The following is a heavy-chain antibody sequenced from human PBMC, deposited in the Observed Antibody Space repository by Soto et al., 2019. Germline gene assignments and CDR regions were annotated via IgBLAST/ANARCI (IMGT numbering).Heavy chain of an antibody. CDR3: ARASYFRPSGSYYFVS. V-gene: IGHV4-31*03. J-gene: IGHJ4*02. CDR1: DDSLTTNKYA. D-gene: IGHD3-10*01. CDR2: VYSNGNT. Sequence: QVQLQESGPGLVKPSQTLSLTCTVSDDSLTTNKYAWTWIRQNPEKGLEWIGYVYSNGNTRSSPSLQSRVSVSGDTSKCHFSLRLSSVTAADTAVYFCARASYFRPSGSYYFVSWGQGTLVTVSS.